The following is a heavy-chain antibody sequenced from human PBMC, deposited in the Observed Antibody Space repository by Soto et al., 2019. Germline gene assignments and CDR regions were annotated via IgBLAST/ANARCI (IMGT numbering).Heavy chain of an antibody. CDR3: ARDRAAPNLYYYGMDV. D-gene: IGHD6-13*01. V-gene: IGHV3-21*01. J-gene: IGHJ6*02. Sequence: GGSLRLSCAASGFTFSSYSMNWFRQAPGKGLEWVSSISSSSSYIYYADSVKGRFTISRDNAKNSLYLQMNSLRAEDTAVYYCARDRAAPNLYYYGMDVWGQGTTVTVSS. CDR1: GFTFSSYS. CDR2: ISSSSSYI.